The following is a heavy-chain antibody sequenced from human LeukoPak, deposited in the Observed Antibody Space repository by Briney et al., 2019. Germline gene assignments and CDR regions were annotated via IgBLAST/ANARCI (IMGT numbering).Heavy chain of an antibody. CDR2: FSAYNGNT. D-gene: IGHD3-3*01. J-gene: IGHJ6*03. V-gene: IGHV1-18*01. CDR1: GYTFTSYG. Sequence: ASVKVSCKASGYTFTSYGISWVRQAPGQGLEWMGWFSAYNGNTNYAQKLQGRVTMTTDTSTSTAYMELRSLRSDDTAVYYCARGAQYYDFWSGYSSNYYYMDVWGKGTTVTVSS. CDR3: ARGAQYYDFWSGYSSNYYYMDV.